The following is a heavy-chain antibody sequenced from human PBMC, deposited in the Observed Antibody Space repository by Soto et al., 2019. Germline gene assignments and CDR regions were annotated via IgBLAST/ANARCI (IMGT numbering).Heavy chain of an antibody. CDR2: ISGSGGST. CDR1: GFTFSSYA. Sequence: PGGSLRLSCAASGFTFSSYAMSWVRQGPGKGLEWVSAISGSGGSTYYADSVKGRFTISRDNSKNTLYLQMNSLRAEDTAVYYCAKDRDMIVVVDPLDYWGQGTLVTVSS. V-gene: IGHV3-23*01. CDR3: AKDRDMIVVVDPLDY. D-gene: IGHD3-22*01. J-gene: IGHJ4*02.